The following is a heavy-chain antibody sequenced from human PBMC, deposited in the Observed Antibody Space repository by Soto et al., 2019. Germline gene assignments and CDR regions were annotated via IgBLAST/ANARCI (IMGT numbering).Heavy chain of an antibody. CDR1: GGTFSSYA. CDR2: IILIFGTA. J-gene: IGHJ4*02. Sequence: QVQLVQSGAEVKKPGSSVKVSCKASGGTFSSYAISWVRQAPGQGLEWMGGIILIFGTANYAQKFQGRVTITADESTSTAYMELSSLRSEDTAVYYCARAELRYYYDSSGYYYLPFDYWGQGNLVTVSS. V-gene: IGHV1-69*01. D-gene: IGHD3-22*01. CDR3: ARAELRYYYDSSGYYYLPFDY.